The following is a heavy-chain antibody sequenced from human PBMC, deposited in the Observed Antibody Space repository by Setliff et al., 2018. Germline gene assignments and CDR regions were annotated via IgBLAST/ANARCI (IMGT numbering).Heavy chain of an antibody. D-gene: IGHD6-19*01. CDR3: AREQWLDPPGYYYMDV. V-gene: IGHV4-4*07. J-gene: IGHJ6*03. CDR1: GGSISSYY. CDR2: IYIGGSA. Sequence: SETLSLTCTVSGGSISSYYWSWIRQPAGKGLEWIGHIYIGGSANYNPSLKSRVTMSIGTSKNQFSLKLNSVTAADMAVYYCAREQWLDPPGYYYMDVWAKGPTVTVSS.